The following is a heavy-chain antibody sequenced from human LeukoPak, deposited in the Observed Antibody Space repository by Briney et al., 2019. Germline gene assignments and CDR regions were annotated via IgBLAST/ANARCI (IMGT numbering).Heavy chain of an antibody. J-gene: IGHJ6*02. CDR3: AKDTGYYDILTGRLTYYYGMDV. CDR2: IKQDGSEK. CDR1: GFTFSSYW. D-gene: IGHD3-9*01. Sequence: PGGSLRLSCAASGFTFSSYWMSWVRQAPGKGLEWVANIKQDGSEKYYADSVKGRFTISRDNSKNTLYLQMNSLRAEDTAVYYCAKDTGYYDILTGRLTYYYGMDVWGQGTTVTVSS. V-gene: IGHV3-7*01.